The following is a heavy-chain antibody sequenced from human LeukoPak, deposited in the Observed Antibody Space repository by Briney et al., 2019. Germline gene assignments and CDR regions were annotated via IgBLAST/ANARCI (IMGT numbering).Heavy chain of an antibody. D-gene: IGHD3-22*01. J-gene: IGHJ4*02. CDR2: IYSGGST. CDR3: ARDYLDDSSGYYRGY. Sequence: GGXXRLSCAASGFTFSSDYMSWVRQAPGKGLEWVSVIYSGGSTYYADSVKGRFTISRDNSKNTLYLQMNSLRAEDTAVYYCARDYLDDSSGYYRGYWGQGTLVTVSS. V-gene: IGHV3-66*02. CDR1: GFTFSSDY.